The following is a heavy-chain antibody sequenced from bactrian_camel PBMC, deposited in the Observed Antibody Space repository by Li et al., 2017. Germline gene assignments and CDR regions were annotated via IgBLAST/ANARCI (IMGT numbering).Heavy chain of an antibody. D-gene: IGHD2*01. CDR1: GYIISGVC. CDR2: IYNTGRTT. Sequence: VQLVESGGGSVQAGGSLRLSCAASGYIISGVCVAWFRQAPGKEREGLARIYNTGRTTDYAASVKGRFTISRENTKNTVYLQMNSLKPEDSATYYCVKALGGGNYYTGEYNYWGQGTQVTVS. CDR3: VKALGGGNYYTGEYNY. J-gene: IGHJ4*01. V-gene: IGHV3S40*01.